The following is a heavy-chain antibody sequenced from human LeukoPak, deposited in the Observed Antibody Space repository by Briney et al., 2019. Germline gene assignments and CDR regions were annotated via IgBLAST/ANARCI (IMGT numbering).Heavy chain of an antibody. V-gene: IGHV3-21*01. CDR2: ISPSSSYI. CDR3: ARDRYSTSLDAFDI. Sequence: PGGSLRLSCAASGFTFSTYNINWVRQAPGKGLEWVSSISPSSSYIYYADSVKGQFTISRDNAKNSLYLQMNSVRAEDTAVYYCARDRYSTSLDAFDIWGQGTMVTVSS. CDR1: GFTFSTYN. D-gene: IGHD6-13*01. J-gene: IGHJ3*02.